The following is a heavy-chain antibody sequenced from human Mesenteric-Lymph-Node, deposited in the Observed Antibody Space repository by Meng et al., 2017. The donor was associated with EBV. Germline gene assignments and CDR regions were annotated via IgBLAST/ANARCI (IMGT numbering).Heavy chain of an antibody. CDR2: IYYSGST. V-gene: IGHV4-61*01. Sequence: VPLAEAGPGLVKASGTLSLPCTVSGGSVSSGSQYWSWIRQPPGKGLEWIGYIYYSGSTKYNPSLKSRVTMSVDTSKNQFSLRLNSVTAADTAVYYCAGSGSGSYYAIYYFDFWGQGTLVTVSS. J-gene: IGHJ4*02. CDR3: AGSGSGSYYAIYYFDF. D-gene: IGHD3-10*01. CDR1: GGSVSSGSQY.